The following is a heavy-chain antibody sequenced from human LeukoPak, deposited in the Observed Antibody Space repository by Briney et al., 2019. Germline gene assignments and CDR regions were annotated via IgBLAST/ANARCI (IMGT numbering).Heavy chain of an antibody. Sequence: SETLSLTCTVSGASISSYYWSWIRQPPGKGLEWIGYIYYSGSTNYNPSLKSRVTISVDTSKNQFSLKLSSVTAADTAVYYCARDRTSSPHAFDIWGQGTMVTVSS. J-gene: IGHJ3*02. V-gene: IGHV4-59*01. CDR3: ARDRTSSPHAFDI. CDR2: IYYSGST. D-gene: IGHD2-2*01. CDR1: GASISSYY.